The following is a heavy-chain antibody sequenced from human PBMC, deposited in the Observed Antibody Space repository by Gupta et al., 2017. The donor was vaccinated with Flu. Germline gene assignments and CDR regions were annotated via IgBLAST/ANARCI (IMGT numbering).Heavy chain of an antibody. CDR3: ARDIQYCSCDSCFYYGLHV. D-gene: IGHD2-8*02. J-gene: IGHJ6*01. V-gene: IGHV3-11*01. CDR2: ISGSGKNI. Sequence: WVRQAPGKGLEWISYISGSGKNIYYAESVKVRFTTSRDNANNSLFLQMNELSAEDTAIYYCARDIQYCSCDSCFYYGLHVWGQGTTVTVSS.